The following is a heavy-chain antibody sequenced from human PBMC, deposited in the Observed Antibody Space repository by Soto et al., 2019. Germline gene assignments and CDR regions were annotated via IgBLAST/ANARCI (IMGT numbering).Heavy chain of an antibody. CDR1: GGSISSGGYY. Sequence: TLSLTCTVSGGSISSGGYYWSWIRQHPGKGLEWIGYIYYSGSTYYNPSLKSRVTISVDTSKNQFSLKLSSVTAADTAVYYCARDIAAAGTFWFDPWGQGTLVTVSS. CDR3: ARDIAAAGTFWFDP. CDR2: IYYSGST. J-gene: IGHJ5*02. D-gene: IGHD6-13*01. V-gene: IGHV4-31*03.